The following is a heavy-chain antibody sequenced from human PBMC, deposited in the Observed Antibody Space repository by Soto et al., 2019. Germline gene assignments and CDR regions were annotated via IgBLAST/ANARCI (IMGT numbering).Heavy chain of an antibody. V-gene: IGHV4-31*03. Sequence: SETLSLTCTVSGGSITTGGYYWSWIRQLPGKGLEWIGHRYYSESTYYNPSLKSRVSISLDTSKNQFSLKLSFVTAADTAMYYCARNKCSGGSCYSWSLDYWGQGTPVTVSS. CDR3: ARNKCSGGSCYSWSLDY. CDR2: RYYSEST. D-gene: IGHD2-15*01. CDR1: GGSITTGGYY. J-gene: IGHJ4*02.